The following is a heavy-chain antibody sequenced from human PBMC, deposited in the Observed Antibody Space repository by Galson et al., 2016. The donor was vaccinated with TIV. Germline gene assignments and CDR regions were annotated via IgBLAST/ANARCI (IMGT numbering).Heavy chain of an antibody. CDR3: STSTRPNDLDY. CDR1: GFTVSSNY. CDR2: THTDATT. J-gene: IGHJ4*02. D-gene: IGHD1-1*01. V-gene: IGHV3-53*01. Sequence: SLRLSCAASGFTVSSNYMSWARQAPGKGLEWVAITHTDATTSYAQSVKRRFTNSTATSKNMLYLQMNSLRAEDTAFYYCSTSTRPNDLDYWGQGILVTVSS.